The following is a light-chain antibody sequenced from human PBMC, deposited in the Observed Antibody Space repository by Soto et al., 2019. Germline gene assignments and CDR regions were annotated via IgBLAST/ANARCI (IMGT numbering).Light chain of an antibody. Sequence: DIQMTQSPSTLSASVGDRVTITCRASQSISRLLAWYQQKPGKAPKLLIYKASSLESGVPLRFSGSGSGTEFTLTISSLQPDDFATYYCQQSNSLSYTFGQGTKLEIK. J-gene: IGKJ2*01. V-gene: IGKV1-5*03. CDR1: QSISRL. CDR3: QQSNSLSYT. CDR2: KAS.